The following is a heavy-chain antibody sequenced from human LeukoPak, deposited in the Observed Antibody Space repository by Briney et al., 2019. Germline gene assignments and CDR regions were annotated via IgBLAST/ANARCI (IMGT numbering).Heavy chain of an antibody. CDR1: GGPISSSNW. V-gene: IGHV4-4*02. D-gene: IGHD6-19*01. J-gene: IGHJ4*02. Sequence: SETLSLTCAVSGGPISSSNWWSWVRQPPGKGLEWIGEIYHSGSTNYNPSLKSLVTIPVDKSKNQFSLKLSSVTAADTAVYYCARVKEYEDSSGWIDNWGQGTLVTVSS. CDR3: ARVKEYEDSSGWIDN. CDR2: IYHSGST.